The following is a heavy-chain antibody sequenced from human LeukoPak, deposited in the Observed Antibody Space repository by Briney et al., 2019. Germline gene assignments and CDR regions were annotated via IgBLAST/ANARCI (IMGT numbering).Heavy chain of an antibody. Sequence: GASVKVSCKASGYTFISYGISWVRQAPGQGLEWMGWISGYNGNTIYAQNLQGRGTMTTDTSTSTAYMELRSLRSDDTAVYYCARGLGVVTAQSEQPKPRYFDLWGRGTQVTVSS. D-gene: IGHD2-21*02. CDR1: GYTFISYG. V-gene: IGHV1-18*01. CDR2: ISGYNGNT. J-gene: IGHJ2*01. CDR3: ARGLGVVTAQSEQPKPRYFDL.